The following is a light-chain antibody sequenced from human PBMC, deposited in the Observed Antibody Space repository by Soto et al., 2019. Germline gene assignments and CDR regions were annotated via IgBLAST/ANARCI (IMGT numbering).Light chain of an antibody. V-gene: IGKV3-11*01. J-gene: IGKJ5*01. Sequence: EIVLTQSPATLSLSPGERATLFCRASQSVSSYLAWYQQKPGQAPRLLIYDASNGATGIPARFSGSGSGTDFTLTISSLEPEDFAVYYCQQRSNWPITFGQGTRLEIK. CDR2: DAS. CDR3: QQRSNWPIT. CDR1: QSVSSY.